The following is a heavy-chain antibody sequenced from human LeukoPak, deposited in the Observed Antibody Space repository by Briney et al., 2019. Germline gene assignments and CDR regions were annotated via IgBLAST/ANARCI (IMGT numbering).Heavy chain of an antibody. Sequence: PGRSLRLSCAASGFTFDDYGMSWVRQAPGKGLEWVSGINWNGGSTGYADSVKGRFTISRDNAKNSLYLQMNSLRAEDTALYYCARDPNYYYDSSGYYLDYWGQGTLVTVSS. J-gene: IGHJ4*02. CDR3: ARDPNYYYDSSGYYLDY. CDR2: INWNGGST. V-gene: IGHV3-20*04. CDR1: GFTFDDYG. D-gene: IGHD3-22*01.